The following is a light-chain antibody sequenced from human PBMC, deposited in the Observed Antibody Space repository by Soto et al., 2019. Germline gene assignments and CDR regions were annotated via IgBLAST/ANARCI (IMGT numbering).Light chain of an antibody. J-gene: IGLJ1*01. CDR3: NSYTISGTYV. V-gene: IGLV2-18*02. CDR2: EGS. CDR1: SSDIGSYNG. Sequence: QSALTPPPSVSGSPGQSVTISCTGTSSDIGSYNGVSWYQQPPGTAPKLIIYEGSTRPSGVPDRFSGSKSGNTASLTISGLQAEDEADYYCNSYTISGTYVFGTGTKDTVL.